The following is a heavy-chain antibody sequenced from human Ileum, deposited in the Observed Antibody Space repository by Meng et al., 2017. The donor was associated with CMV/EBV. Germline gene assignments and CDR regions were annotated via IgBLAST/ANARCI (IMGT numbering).Heavy chain of an antibody. CDR1: GSSIRNYS. D-gene: IGHD3-22*01. CDR2: IYTGGRP. CDR3: ARLNYYDSREFDY. Sequence: QVQSQAAGPCLVNPSDTLSHTCTSSGSSIRNYSWSWIRHPAGKGLGGIGRIYTGGRPNSTPSLYSRVTMSLDTSKNQFSLKLNSVTAADTAVYYCARLNYYDSREFDYWGQGTLVTVSS. V-gene: IGHV4-4*07. J-gene: IGHJ4*02.